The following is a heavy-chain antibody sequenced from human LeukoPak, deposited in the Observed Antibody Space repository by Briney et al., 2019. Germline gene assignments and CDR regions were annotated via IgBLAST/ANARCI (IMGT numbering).Heavy chain of an antibody. D-gene: IGHD2-15*01. V-gene: IGHV3-30-3*01. CDR2: ISYDGSNK. CDR1: GFTFSSYA. Sequence: GGSLRLSCAASGFTFSSYAMHWVRQAPGKGLEWVAVISYDGSNKYYADSVRGRFTISRDNSKNTLYLQMNSLRAEDTAVYYCARAGYCSGGSCYRRTRYYGMDVWGQGTTVTVSS. CDR3: ARAGYCSGGSCYRRTRYYGMDV. J-gene: IGHJ6*02.